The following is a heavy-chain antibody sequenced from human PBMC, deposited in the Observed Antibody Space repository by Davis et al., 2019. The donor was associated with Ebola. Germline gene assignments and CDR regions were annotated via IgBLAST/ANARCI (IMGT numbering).Heavy chain of an antibody. CDR2: FIPIFGTT. CDR3: ARFYTIFGVT. D-gene: IGHD3-3*01. CDR1: GGTFSSYA. Sequence: SVKVSCKASGGTFSSYAISWVRQAPGQGLEWMGWFIPIFGTTNYAQKFQGRVTITADESTSTAYMELSSLRSEDTAVYYCARFYTIFGVTWGQGTLVTVSS. V-gene: IGHV1-69*13. J-gene: IGHJ5*02.